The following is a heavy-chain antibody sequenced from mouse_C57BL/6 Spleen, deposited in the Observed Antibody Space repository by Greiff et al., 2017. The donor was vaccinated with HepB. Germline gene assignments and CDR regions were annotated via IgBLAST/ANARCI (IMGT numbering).Heavy chain of an antibody. CDR2: ISSGSSTI. J-gene: IGHJ4*01. D-gene: IGHD1-1*01. CDR3: ARKGYYDSVLSYAMDY. V-gene: IGHV5-17*01. Sequence: EVMLVESGGGLAKPGGSLKLSCAASGFTFSDYGMHWVRQAPEKGLEWVAYISSGSSTIYYEDTVKGRFTISRDNAKHTLLVQMTSLRSEDTAMYSCARKGYYDSVLSYAMDYWGQGTSVTVSS. CDR1: GFTFSDYG.